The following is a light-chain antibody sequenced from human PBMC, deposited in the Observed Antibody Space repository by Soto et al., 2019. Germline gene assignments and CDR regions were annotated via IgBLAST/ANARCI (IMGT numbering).Light chain of an antibody. CDR2: GAS. V-gene: IGKV3-20*01. CDR3: QQYGSSPPGVT. Sequence: EIVLTQSPGTLSLSPGERATLSCRASKSVSSSYLAWYQQKPGQAPRLLIYGASSMATGIPDRFSGSGSVTDFTLSISRLEPEDGAVYYGQQYGSSPPGVTFGGGTKVEIK. CDR1: KSVSSSY. J-gene: IGKJ4*01.